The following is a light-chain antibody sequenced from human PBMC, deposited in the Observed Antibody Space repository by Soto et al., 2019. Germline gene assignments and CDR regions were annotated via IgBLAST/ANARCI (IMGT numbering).Light chain of an antibody. CDR3: QQYGSSPPWT. V-gene: IGKV3-20*01. CDR1: QSVSSSY. CDR2: GAS. Sequence: EIVLTQPPCTLSLSPGERATLSCRASQSVSSSYLACYQQKPGQAPRLLIYGASSRATGIPDRFSGSGSGTDFTLTISRLEPEDFAVYYCQQYGSSPPWTFGQGTKVDIK. J-gene: IGKJ1*01.